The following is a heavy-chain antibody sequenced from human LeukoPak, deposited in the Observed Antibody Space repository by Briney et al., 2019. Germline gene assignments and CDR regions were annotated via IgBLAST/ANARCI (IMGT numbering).Heavy chain of an antibody. CDR2: ISSSSSYI. CDR3: ARPNIVVVPAAIGY. V-gene: IGHV3-21*01. D-gene: IGHD2-2*01. J-gene: IGHJ4*02. CDR1: GFTFSSYS. Sequence: GGSLRLSCAASGFTFSSYSMNWVRQAPGKGLEWVSSISSSSSYIYYADSVKGRFTISRDNAKNSLYLQMNSLRAEDTAVYYCARPNIVVVPAAIGYWGQGTLVTVSS.